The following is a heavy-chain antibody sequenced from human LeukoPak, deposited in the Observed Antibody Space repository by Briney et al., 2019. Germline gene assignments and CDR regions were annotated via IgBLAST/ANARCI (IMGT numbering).Heavy chain of an antibody. D-gene: IGHD6-19*01. J-gene: IGHJ5*02. CDR3: ARDSSGGEFDP. CDR2: IYYSGST. V-gene: IGHV4-39*07. CDR1: GGSISSSSYY. Sequence: SETLSLTCTVSGGSISSSSYYWGWIRQPPGKGLEWIGSIYYSGSTYYNPSLKSRVTISVDTSKNQFSLKLSSVIAADTAVYYCARDSSGGEFDPWGQGTLVTVSS.